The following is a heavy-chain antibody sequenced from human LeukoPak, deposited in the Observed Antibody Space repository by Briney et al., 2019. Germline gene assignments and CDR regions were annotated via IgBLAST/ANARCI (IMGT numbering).Heavy chain of an antibody. D-gene: IGHD2-2*01. V-gene: IGHV3-48*04. CDR3: ARVVVVVPAAISRYYMDV. CDR2: ISSSGSTI. Sequence: GGSLRLSCVASGITFSSYSMNWVRQAPGKGLEWVSYISSSGSTIYYADSVKGRFTISRDNAKNSLYLQMNSLRAEDTAVYYCARVVVVVPAAISRYYMDVWGKGTTVTISS. CDR1: GITFSSYS. J-gene: IGHJ6*03.